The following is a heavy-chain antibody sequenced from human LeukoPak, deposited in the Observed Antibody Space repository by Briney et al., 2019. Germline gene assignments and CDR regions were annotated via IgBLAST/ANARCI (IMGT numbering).Heavy chain of an antibody. V-gene: IGHV4-61*08. CDR2: IYYSGST. CDR3: ARRAYCSGGSCYYFDY. Sequence: SETLSLTCTVSGGSISSGGYYWSWIRQHPGKGLEWIGYIYYSGSTNYNPSLKSRVTISVDTSKNQFSLKLSSVTAADTAVYYCARRAYCSGGSCYYFDYWGQGTLVTVSS. D-gene: IGHD2-15*01. CDR1: GGSISSGGYY. J-gene: IGHJ4*02.